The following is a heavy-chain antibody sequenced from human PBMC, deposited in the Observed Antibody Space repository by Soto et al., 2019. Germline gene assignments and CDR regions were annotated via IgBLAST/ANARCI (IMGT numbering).Heavy chain of an antibody. CDR3: GRVPSAIYGGNFNYFDY. Sequence: PSETLSLTCTVSGGSISSYYWSWIRQPPGKGLEWIGYIYYSGSTNYNPSLKSRVTIPVDTSKNQFSLKLSSVTAADTAVYYCGRVPSAIYGGNFNYFDYWGQGTLVTVSS. D-gene: IGHD4-17*01. J-gene: IGHJ4*02. V-gene: IGHV4-59*01. CDR1: GGSISSYY. CDR2: IYYSGST.